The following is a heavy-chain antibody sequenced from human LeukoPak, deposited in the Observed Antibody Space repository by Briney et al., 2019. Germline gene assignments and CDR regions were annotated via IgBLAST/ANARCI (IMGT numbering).Heavy chain of an antibody. CDR1: GFTFSSYS. Sequence: GGSLRLSCAASGFTFSSYSMNWVRQAPGKGLEWVSYISSSSSTIYYADSVKGRFTISRDNAKNSLYLQMNSLRAEDTALYYCAKESFIPYYYDSSGYIDYWGQGTLVTVSS. D-gene: IGHD3-22*01. CDR3: AKESFIPYYYDSSGYIDY. J-gene: IGHJ4*02. CDR2: ISSSSSTI. V-gene: IGHV3-48*01.